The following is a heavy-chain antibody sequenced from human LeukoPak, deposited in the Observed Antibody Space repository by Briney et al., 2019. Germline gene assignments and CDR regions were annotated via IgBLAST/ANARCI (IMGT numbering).Heavy chain of an antibody. D-gene: IGHD3-10*01. V-gene: IGHV1-69*04. J-gene: IGHJ5*02. CDR1: GCTFSSYA. CDR2: IISIFGRP. Sequence: SVKVSCKASGCTFSSYAISWVRQAPGKGLEWMGRIISIFGRPNYAHKFQGRATTTADKCRSSTYMELSSMRSEDTAVYYCARRPVVREGRDWFVPWGEGDLVTVSS. CDR3: ARRPVVREGRDWFVP.